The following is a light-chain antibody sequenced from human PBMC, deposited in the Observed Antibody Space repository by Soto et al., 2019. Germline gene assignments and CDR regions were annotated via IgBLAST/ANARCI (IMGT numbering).Light chain of an antibody. CDR1: QSISSW. V-gene: IGKV1-5*03. J-gene: IGKJ2*01. Sequence: DIQMTQSPSTLSASVGDRVTITCRASQSISSWLAWYQQKPGKAPKLLIYKASSLESGVPSRFSGSGSGTEXTXTISSLQPDDFATYYCQQYNSYSYTFGQGTKLEIK. CDR3: QQYNSYSYT. CDR2: KAS.